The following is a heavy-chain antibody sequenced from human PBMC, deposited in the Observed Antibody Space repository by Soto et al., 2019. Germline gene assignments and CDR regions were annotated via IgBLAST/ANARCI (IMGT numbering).Heavy chain of an antibody. Sequence: QVQLQQWGAGLLKPSETLSLNCAVYGGSFSGYYWSWIRHPPGKGLEWIGEINHSGSTNYNPSLKSRVTISVDTSKNQFSLKLSSVTAADTAVYYCARGRSGYHNSRYWGQGTLVTVSS. V-gene: IGHV4-34*01. CDR1: GGSFSGYY. CDR2: INHSGST. CDR3: ARGRSGYHNSRY. J-gene: IGHJ4*02. D-gene: IGHD5-12*01.